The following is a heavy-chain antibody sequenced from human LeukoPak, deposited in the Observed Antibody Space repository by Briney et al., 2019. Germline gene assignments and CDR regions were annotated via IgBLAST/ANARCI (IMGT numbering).Heavy chain of an antibody. Sequence: GGSLRLSCAASGFSFSNYGMHWVRQAPGKGLEYVSAISGDGGTTYYANSVKGRFTISRHNSKNTLYLQMGSLRAEDMAVYYCSELGITMIGGVWGKGTTVTISS. CDR1: GFSFSNYG. CDR2: ISGDGGTT. CDR3: SELGITMIGGV. J-gene: IGHJ6*04. V-gene: IGHV3-64*01. D-gene: IGHD3-10*02.